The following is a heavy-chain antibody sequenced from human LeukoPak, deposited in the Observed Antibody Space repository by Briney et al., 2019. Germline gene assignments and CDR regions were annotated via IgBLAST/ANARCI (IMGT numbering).Heavy chain of an antibody. J-gene: IGHJ3*02. Sequence: GESLKISCKGSGYSFSNYWCGWVRQMPGKGLGCMGIRYSGDSDTRYSPSFQGQVTISADKSISTAYLQWSSLKASDTAMYYCARPRRDGYNYDAFDIWGQGTMVTVSS. CDR2: RYSGDSDT. CDR1: GYSFSNYW. V-gene: IGHV5-51*01. D-gene: IGHD5-24*01. CDR3: ARPRRDGYNYDAFDI.